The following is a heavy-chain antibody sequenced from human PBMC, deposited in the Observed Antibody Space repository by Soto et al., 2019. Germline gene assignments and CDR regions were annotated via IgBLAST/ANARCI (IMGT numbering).Heavy chain of an antibody. CDR2: ISAYNGNT. CDR3: ARDRMDFWSGYHNYYYYGMDV. CDR1: GYTFTSYY. D-gene: IGHD3-3*01. Sequence: ASVKVSCKASGYTFTSYYMHWVRQAPGQGLEWMGWISAYNGNTNYAQKLQGRVTMTTDTSTSTAYMELRSLRSDDTAVYYCARDRMDFWSGYHNYYYYGMDVWGQGTTVTVSS. J-gene: IGHJ6*02. V-gene: IGHV1-18*04.